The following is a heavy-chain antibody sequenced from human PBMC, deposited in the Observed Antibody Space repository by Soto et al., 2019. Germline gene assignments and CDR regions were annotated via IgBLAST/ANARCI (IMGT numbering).Heavy chain of an antibody. CDR1: GDTFTSYY. D-gene: IGHD3-9*01. CDR3: TREDEILTGFDY. V-gene: IGHV1-3*01. CDR2: INAGNGNT. Sequence: ASVKVSCKASGDTFTSYYMHWVRQAPGQRLEWMGWINAGNGNTKYSQKFQGRVTITRDTSASTGYMELSSLRSEDTAMYYCTREDEILTGFDYWGQGTLVTVSS. J-gene: IGHJ4*02.